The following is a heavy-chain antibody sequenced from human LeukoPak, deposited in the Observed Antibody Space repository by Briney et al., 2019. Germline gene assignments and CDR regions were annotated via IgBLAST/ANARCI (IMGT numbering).Heavy chain of an antibody. V-gene: IGHV3-23*01. CDR3: AKDLSNWNYRGGDS. D-gene: IGHD1-7*01. CDR1: GFTFRSYA. Sequence: GGSLRLSCAASGFTFRSYAMNWVRQAPGKGLEWVSPISSSGSDTYYADSVKGRFTISRDNSKNTLYLQMRSLRAEDTAVYYCAKDLSNWNYRGGDSWGQGTLVTVSS. J-gene: IGHJ4*02. CDR2: ISSSGSDT.